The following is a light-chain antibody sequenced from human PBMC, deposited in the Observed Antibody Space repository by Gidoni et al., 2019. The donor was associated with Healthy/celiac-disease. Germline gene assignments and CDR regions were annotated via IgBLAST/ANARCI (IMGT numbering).Light chain of an antibody. CDR3: QQYNNWPPWT. CDR2: GAS. CDR1: QSVSSN. V-gene: IGKV3-15*01. J-gene: IGKJ1*01. Sequence: EIVMTQSPATLSVSPGERATLSCRASQSVSSNLAWYQQKPGQAPRLLIYGASTRATGIPARVSGSGSGTEFTLTISSLQSEDFAVYYCQQYNNWPPWTFGQGTQGGNQT.